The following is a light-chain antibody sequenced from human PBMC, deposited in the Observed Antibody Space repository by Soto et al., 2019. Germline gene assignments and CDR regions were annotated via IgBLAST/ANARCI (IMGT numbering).Light chain of an antibody. CDR1: SFNIGTGYD. CDR3: QSYDSSLSGGV. Sequence: QSVLTQPPSVSGAPGQRVTISCTGSSFNIGTGYDVHWYQQLPGTAPKLLIYVNINRPSGVPDRFSGSKSGTSASLAITGIQADDEADYYCQSYDSSLSGGVFGGGTKVTVL. V-gene: IGLV1-40*01. J-gene: IGLJ3*02. CDR2: VNI.